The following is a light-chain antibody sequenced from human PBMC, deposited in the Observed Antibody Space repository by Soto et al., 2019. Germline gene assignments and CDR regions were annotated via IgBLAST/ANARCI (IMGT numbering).Light chain of an antibody. Sequence: EIVMTQSPDTLSVSPGEGATLSCRVSQSISSSYLAWYQQKPGQAPRLLIYGASSRATGIPDRFSGSGSGTNFTLTISRLEPEDFAVYYCQQYGSSPLTFGGGTKVDIK. CDR3: QQYGSSPLT. V-gene: IGKV3-20*01. CDR2: GAS. CDR1: QSISSSY. J-gene: IGKJ4*01.